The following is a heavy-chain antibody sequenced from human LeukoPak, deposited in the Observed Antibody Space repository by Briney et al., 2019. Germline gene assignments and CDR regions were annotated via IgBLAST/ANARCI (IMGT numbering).Heavy chain of an antibody. Sequence: GGSLRLSRAASGFSFSSYEMNWVRQAPGKGLEWVSSISSSSSYIYYADSVKGRFTISRDNARNSLYLEMNSLRAEDTAVDSCARGAWSENPFDYWGQGTLVTVSS. D-gene: IGHD1-14*01. CDR1: GFSFSSYE. CDR3: ARGAWSENPFDY. J-gene: IGHJ4*02. V-gene: IGHV3-21*01. CDR2: ISSSSSYI.